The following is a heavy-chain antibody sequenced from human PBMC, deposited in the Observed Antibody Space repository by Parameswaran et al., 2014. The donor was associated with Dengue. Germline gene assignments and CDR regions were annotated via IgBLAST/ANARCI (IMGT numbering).Heavy chain of an antibody. V-gene: IGHV3-15*01. Sequence: VRQGSREGAGSGLAGIKSKTDGGTTDYAAPVKGRFTISRDDSKNTLYLQMNSLKTEDTAVYYCTTARGKLASFDYWGQGTLVTVSS. D-gene: IGHD1-1*01. CDR3: TTARGKLASFDY. CDR2: IKSKTDGGTT. J-gene: IGHJ4*02.